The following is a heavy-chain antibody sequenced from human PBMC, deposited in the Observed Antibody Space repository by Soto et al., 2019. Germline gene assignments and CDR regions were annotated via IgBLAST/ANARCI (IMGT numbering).Heavy chain of an antibody. Sequence: QVQLVQSGAEMKKPGSSVKVSCQSSGGTFNTYAMNWVRQAPGQGPEWMGDISPMFGAANYAPKFQGRVTITAVESTGTSYMQLSSLTSEDTALYFCAREVQVHTSAFVYWCQGTLVTVSS. CDR1: GGTFNTYA. V-gene: IGHV1-69*19. J-gene: IGHJ4*02. CDR2: ISPMFGAA. CDR3: AREVQVHTSAFVY. D-gene: IGHD3-10*01.